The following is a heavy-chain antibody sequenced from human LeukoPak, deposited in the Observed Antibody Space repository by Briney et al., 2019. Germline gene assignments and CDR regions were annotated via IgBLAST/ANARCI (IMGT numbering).Heavy chain of an antibody. V-gene: IGHV3-7*03. Sequence: AGGSLRLSCAASGFTFSSYWMSWVRQAPGKGLEWVANIKQDESEKYYVDSVKGRFTISRDNAKNSLYLQMNSLRAEDTAVYYRARDARYSSSWHGDYYYYYGMDVWGQGTTVTVSS. CDR1: GFTFSSYW. D-gene: IGHD6-13*01. CDR3: ARDARYSSSWHGDYYYYYGMDV. J-gene: IGHJ6*02. CDR2: IKQDESEK.